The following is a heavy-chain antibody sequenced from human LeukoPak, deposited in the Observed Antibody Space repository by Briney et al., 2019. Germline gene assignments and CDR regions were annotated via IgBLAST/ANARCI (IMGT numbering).Heavy chain of an antibody. CDR1: GGSISSYY. D-gene: IGHD3-22*01. CDR2: IYTSGST. Sequence: SETLSLTCSVSGGSISSYYWSWIWQPAGRGLEWIGRIYTSGSTNYNPSLKSRVTISVDTSKNQFSLKLSSVTAADTAVYYCARARNYYDSSGFYYEGDAFDIWGQGTMVTVSS. CDR3: ARARNYYDSSGFYYEGDAFDI. V-gene: IGHV4-4*07. J-gene: IGHJ3*02.